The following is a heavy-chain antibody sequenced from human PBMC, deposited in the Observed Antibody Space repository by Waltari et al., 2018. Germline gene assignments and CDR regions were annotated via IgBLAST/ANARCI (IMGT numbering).Heavy chain of an antibody. CDR3: ARLSYSYGYMGAGYYYYYGMDV. CDR2: INHSGST. V-gene: IGHV4-34*01. Sequence: QVQLQQWGAGLLKPSETLSLTCAVYGGSFSGYYWSWIRQPPGKGLEWIGEINHSGSTNHNPSRKSRVTRSVDTSKIQFSLKLSSVTAADTAVYYCARLSYSYGYMGAGYYYYYGMDVWGQGTTVTVSS. D-gene: IGHD5-18*01. J-gene: IGHJ6*02. CDR1: GGSFSGYY.